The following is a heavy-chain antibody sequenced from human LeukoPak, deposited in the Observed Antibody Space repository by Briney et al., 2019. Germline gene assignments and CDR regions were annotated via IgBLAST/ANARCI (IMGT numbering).Heavy chain of an antibody. CDR2: IYYSGST. V-gene: IGHV4-61*01. CDR3: ARDTSYCSGGSCSTSFDD. J-gene: IGHJ4*02. CDR1: GGSISSSSYY. Sequence: SETLSLTCTVSGGSISSSSYYWGWIRQPPGKGLEWIGYIYYSGSTNYNPSLKSRVTISVDTSKNQFSLKLSSVTAADTAVYYCARDTSYCSGGSCSTSFDDWGQGTLVTVSS. D-gene: IGHD2-15*01.